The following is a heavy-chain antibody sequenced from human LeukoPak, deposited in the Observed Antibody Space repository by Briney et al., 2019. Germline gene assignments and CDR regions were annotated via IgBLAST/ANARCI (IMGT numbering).Heavy chain of an antibody. D-gene: IGHD2-15*01. V-gene: IGHV4-38-2*01. Sequence: PSETLSLTCAVSGYPISSGYYWGWIRQPPGKGLEWIWCIYHSGSTYYNPSLKSRVTISVDTSKNQFSLKLSPVTAADTAVYYCANRVCSGGSCYPGYFDYWGQGTLVTVSS. CDR1: GYPISSGYY. CDR2: IYHSGST. CDR3: ANRVCSGGSCYPGYFDY. J-gene: IGHJ4*02.